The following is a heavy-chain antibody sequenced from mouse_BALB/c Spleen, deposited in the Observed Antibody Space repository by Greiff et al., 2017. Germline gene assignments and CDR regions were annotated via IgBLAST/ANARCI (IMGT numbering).Heavy chain of an antibody. CDR3: ARWDYYGYDGGFAY. J-gene: IGHJ3*01. CDR2: INPSTGYT. D-gene: IGHD2-2*01. CDR1: GYTFTSYW. V-gene: IGHV1-7*01. Sequence: QVQLKESGAELAKPGASVKMSCKASGYTFTSYWMHWVKQRPGQGLEWIGYINPSTGYTEYNQKFKDKATLTADKSSSTAYMQLSSLTSEDSAVYYCARWDYYGYDGGFAYWGQGTLVTVSA.